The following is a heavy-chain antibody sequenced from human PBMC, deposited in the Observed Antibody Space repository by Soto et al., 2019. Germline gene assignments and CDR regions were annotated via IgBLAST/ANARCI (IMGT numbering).Heavy chain of an antibody. Sequence: SSETLSLTCAVSGGSISSGGYSWSWIRQPPGKGLEWIGYIYHSGSTYYNPSLKSRVTISVDRSKDQFSLKLSSVTAADTAVYYCARFPTAVAATSSYYGMDVWGQGTTVTVSS. CDR2: IYHSGST. V-gene: IGHV4-30-2*01. D-gene: IGHD6-19*01. CDR3: ARFPTAVAATSSYYGMDV. CDR1: GGSISSGGYS. J-gene: IGHJ6*02.